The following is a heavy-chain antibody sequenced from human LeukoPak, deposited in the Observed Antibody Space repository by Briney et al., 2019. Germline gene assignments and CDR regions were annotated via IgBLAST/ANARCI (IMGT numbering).Heavy chain of an antibody. CDR2: ISSSGSTI. V-gene: IGHV3-11*04. CDR3: AREKRESGPGFEDVVVVVGTHRYYNYYMDV. D-gene: IGHD2-15*01. Sequence: GGSLRLSCAASGFTFSDYCMSWIRQAPGKGLEWVSYISSSGSTIYYADSVKGRFTISRDNSKNSLYLQTNSLRVEDTAVYYCAREKRESGPGFEDVVVVVGTHRYYNYYMDVWGEGTTVSVSS. CDR1: GFTFSDYC. J-gene: IGHJ6*03.